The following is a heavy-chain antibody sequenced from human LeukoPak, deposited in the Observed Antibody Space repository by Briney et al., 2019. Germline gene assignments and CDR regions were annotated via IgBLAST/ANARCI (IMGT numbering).Heavy chain of an antibody. CDR2: IYSSGST. D-gene: IGHD3-10*01. CDR1: GGSIKSNNW. CDR3: ARRWFVDY. J-gene: IGHJ4*02. V-gene: IGHV4-4*02. Sequence: SETLSLTCAVSGGSIKSNNWWSWVRQPPGKGLEWIGNIYSSGSTNYNPSFKSRVTITVDTSKNQFSLKLSSVTAADTAVYYCARRWFVDYWGQGTLVTVSS.